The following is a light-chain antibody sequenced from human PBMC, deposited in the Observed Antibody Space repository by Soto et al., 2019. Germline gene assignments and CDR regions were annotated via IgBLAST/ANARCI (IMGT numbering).Light chain of an antibody. CDR3: SSHAGINNVV. V-gene: IGLV2-8*01. CDR2: EDT. Sequence: QSALTQPPSASGSPGQSVAISCTGTSSDVGGYNYVSWYQQHPGKAPKLMIYEDTKRPSGVPDRFSGSKSGNTASLTVSGLQAEDEADYYCSSHAGINNVVFGGGTKLTVL. J-gene: IGLJ3*02. CDR1: SSDVGGYNY.